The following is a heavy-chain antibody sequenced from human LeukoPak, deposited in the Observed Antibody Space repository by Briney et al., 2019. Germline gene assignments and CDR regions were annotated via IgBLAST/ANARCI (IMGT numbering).Heavy chain of an antibody. Sequence: SGGSLRLYCAASGFTFSSYSMNWVRQAPGKGLEWVSSISISSSYIYYADSVKGRFTISRDNAKNSPYLQMNNLRAEDTAIYYCASARGYSYSLLDYWGQGTLVTVSS. CDR2: ISISSSYI. CDR3: ASARGYSYSLLDY. V-gene: IGHV3-21*01. D-gene: IGHD5-18*01. J-gene: IGHJ4*02. CDR1: GFTFSSYS.